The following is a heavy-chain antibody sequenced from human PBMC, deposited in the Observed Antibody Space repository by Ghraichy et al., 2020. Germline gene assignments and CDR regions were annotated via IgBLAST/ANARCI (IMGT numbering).Heavy chain of an antibody. D-gene: IGHD3-22*01. V-gene: IGHV3-15*01. CDR2: IKIKAVGGAT. CDR3: TTDATMLPYDGSTYHDAFPL. Sequence: LEWVGRIKIKAVGGATDYAAPVKGRFTISRDESENTLYLQMNSLKTDDTALYYCTTDATMLPYDGSTYHDAFPLGGKGKMGSGSS. J-gene: IGHJ3*01.